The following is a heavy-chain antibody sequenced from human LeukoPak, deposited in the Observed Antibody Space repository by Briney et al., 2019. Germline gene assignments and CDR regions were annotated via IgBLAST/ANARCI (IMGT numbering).Heavy chain of an antibody. CDR2: IIPIFGTA. J-gene: IGHJ3*02. Sequence: SVNVSRKASGGTFSSYAISWVRQAPGQGLEWMGGIIPIFGTANYAQKFQGRVTITADKSTSTAYMELSSLRSEYTAVYYCARDRGWVVRGSLTLPGWGAFDIWGQGTMVTVSS. CDR1: GGTFSSYA. D-gene: IGHD3-10*01. CDR3: ARDRGWVVRGSLTLPGWGAFDI. V-gene: IGHV1-69*06.